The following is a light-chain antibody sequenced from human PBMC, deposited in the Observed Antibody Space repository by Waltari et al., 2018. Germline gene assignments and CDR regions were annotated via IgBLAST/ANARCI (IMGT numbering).Light chain of an antibody. J-gene: IGKJ4*01. Sequence: IQLPPSPSSLSASVRDRVTITCRTSEIVNNYLNWYHQKPGKAPTLLIYKTSTLHNGVPPRFNGSGSGTDYTLTISSLQSEDVGTYYCQHGYGSPLTFGGGTKVEIK. V-gene: IGKV1-39*01. CDR3: QHGYGSPLT. CDR1: EIVNNY. CDR2: KTS.